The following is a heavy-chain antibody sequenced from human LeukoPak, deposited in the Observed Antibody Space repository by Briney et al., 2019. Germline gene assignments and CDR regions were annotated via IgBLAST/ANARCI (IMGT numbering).Heavy chain of an antibody. Sequence: SETQSLTCAVYGGSFSGYYWSWIRQPPGKGLEWIGEINHSGSTNYNPSLKSRVTISVDTSKNQFSLKLSSVTAADTAVYYCAGSIAAAGTGWFDPWGQGTLVTVSS. CDR3: AGSIAAAGTGWFDP. D-gene: IGHD6-13*01. V-gene: IGHV4-34*01. CDR1: GGSFSGYY. J-gene: IGHJ5*02. CDR2: INHSGST.